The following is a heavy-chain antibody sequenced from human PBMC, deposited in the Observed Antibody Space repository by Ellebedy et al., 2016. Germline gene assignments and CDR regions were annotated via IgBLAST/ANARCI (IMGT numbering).Heavy chain of an antibody. J-gene: IGHJ4*02. Sequence: HTGGSLRLSCAASGFTFSSYWMHWIRQAPGKGLVWVSRINSDGSSTSYADSVKGRFTISRDNAKSTLYLQMNSLRAEDTAVYYCGRVGWELSTPRVFDGWGQGTLVTVSS. CDR3: GRVGWELSTPRVFDG. CDR2: INSDGSST. CDR1: GFTFSSYW. D-gene: IGHD1-26*01. V-gene: IGHV3-74*01.